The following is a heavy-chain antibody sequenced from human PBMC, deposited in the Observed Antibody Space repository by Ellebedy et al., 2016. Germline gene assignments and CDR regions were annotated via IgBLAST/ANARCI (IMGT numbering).Heavy chain of an antibody. J-gene: IGHJ1*01. CDR2: ISYDGSNK. Sequence: GESLKISCAASGFTFSSYGMHWVRQAPGKGLEWVAVISYDGSNKYYADSVKGRFTISRDNSKNTLYLQMNSLRAEDTAVYYCVGFWSGLRHKFFQHWGQGTLVTVSS. CDR3: VGFWSGLRHKFFQH. CDR1: GFTFSSYG. D-gene: IGHD3-3*01. V-gene: IGHV3-30*03.